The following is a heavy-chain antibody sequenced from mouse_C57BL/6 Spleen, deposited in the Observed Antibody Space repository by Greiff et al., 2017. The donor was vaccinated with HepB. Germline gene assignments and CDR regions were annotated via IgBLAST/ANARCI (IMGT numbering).Heavy chain of an antibody. Sequence: QVQLQQPGTELVKPGASVKLSCKASGYTFTSYWMHWVNPRPGQGLEWIGNINPSHGGTNYNEKFKSKATLTVDKSSSTAYMQLSSLTSEDSAVYYCARSVTTVVATDWYFDVWGTGTTVTVSS. V-gene: IGHV1-53*01. D-gene: IGHD1-1*01. CDR3: ARSVTTVVATDWYFDV. J-gene: IGHJ1*03. CDR2: INPSHGGT. CDR1: GYTFTSYW.